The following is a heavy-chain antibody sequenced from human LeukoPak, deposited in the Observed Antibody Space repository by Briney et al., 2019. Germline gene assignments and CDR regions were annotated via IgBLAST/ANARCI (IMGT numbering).Heavy chain of an antibody. CDR1: GFTFSSYA. CDR2: ISGSGGGT. CDR3: AKDRHYDILTGYSGFDY. J-gene: IGHJ4*02. D-gene: IGHD3-9*01. V-gene: IGHV3-23*01. Sequence: PGGSLRLSCAASGFTFSSYAMSWVRQAPGKGLEWVSAISGSGGGTYYADSVKGRFTISRDNSKNTLYLQMDSLRAEDTAVYYCAKDRHYDILTGYSGFDYWGQGTLVTVSS.